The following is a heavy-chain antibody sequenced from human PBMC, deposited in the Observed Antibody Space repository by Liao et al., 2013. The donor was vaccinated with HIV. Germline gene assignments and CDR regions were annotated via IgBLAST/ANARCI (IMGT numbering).Heavy chain of an antibody. CDR2: IDYSGNT. D-gene: IGHD6-13*01. J-gene: IGHJ6*03. CDR3: ARGILGSSFGAFYYYMDV. V-gene: IGHV4-59*13. Sequence: QVQLQESGPRLVKPSETLSLTCGVSAASISSYSWTWVRQPPGRGLEWIGYIDYSGNTNYNPSLKSRVTTSMASSKNQFSLTLIAVSAADTAVYYCARGILGSSFGAFYYYMDVWGKGTTVTVSS. CDR1: AASISSYS.